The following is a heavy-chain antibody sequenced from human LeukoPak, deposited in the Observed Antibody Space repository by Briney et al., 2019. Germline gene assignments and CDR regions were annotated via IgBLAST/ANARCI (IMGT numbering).Heavy chain of an antibody. CDR2: IDYIGNT. D-gene: IGHD6-25*01. CDR1: GGSVSSGTYY. J-gene: IGHJ4*02. Sequence: SETLSLTCTVSGGSVSSGTYYWSWIRQPPGKGLEWIGYIDYIGNTNYNPSLKSRVTISVGTSKNQFSLKLTSVTAADTAVCYCARTVLAAASVFDYWGQGTLVTVSS. CDR3: ARTVLAAASVFDY. V-gene: IGHV4-61*01.